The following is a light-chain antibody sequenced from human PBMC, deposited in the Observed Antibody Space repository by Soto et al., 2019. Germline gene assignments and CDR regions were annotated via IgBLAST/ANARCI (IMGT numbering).Light chain of an antibody. CDR3: MQSIQLPIT. CDR1: QSLLYSDGRTY. Sequence: DVVLTQTPRSLSVTPGQPASISCKSSQSLLYSDGRTYVYWYLQKPGQPPQLLIHEVSNRFSGVQDRFSGRGSETDFTLKISRVEAEDVGVYYCMQSIQLPITFGGGTNVEIK. V-gene: IGKV2D-29*01. CDR2: EVS. J-gene: IGKJ4*01.